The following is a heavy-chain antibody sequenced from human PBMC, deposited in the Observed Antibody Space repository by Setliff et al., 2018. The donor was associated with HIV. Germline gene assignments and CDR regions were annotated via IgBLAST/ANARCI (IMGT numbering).Heavy chain of an antibody. CDR2: INHSGRI. D-gene: IGHD6-13*01. CDR3: ARGYSSSYYFDY. J-gene: IGHJ4*02. CDR1: GGSFSGYY. V-gene: IGHV4-34*01. Sequence: SETLSLTCAVYGGSFSGYYWSWIHQPPGKGLEWIGEINHSGRINCNPSLKSRVTVSVDTPKNQFSLKLSSVTAADTAVYYCARGYSSSYYFDYWGQGTLVTVSS.